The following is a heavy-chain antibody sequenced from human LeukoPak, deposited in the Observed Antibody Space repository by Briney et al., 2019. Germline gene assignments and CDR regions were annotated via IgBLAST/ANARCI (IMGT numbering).Heavy chain of an antibody. CDR2: ISSSSSYI. V-gene: IGHV3-21*01. CDR1: GFTFSSYS. D-gene: IGHD6-13*01. Sequence: PGGSLRLSCAASGFTFSSYSMNWVRQAPGKRLEWVSSISSSSSYIYYADSVKGRFTISRDNAKNSLYLQMNSLRAEDTAVYYCARGGYSSSWYPPPWFDPWGQGTLVTVSS. CDR3: ARGGYSSSWYPPPWFDP. J-gene: IGHJ5*02.